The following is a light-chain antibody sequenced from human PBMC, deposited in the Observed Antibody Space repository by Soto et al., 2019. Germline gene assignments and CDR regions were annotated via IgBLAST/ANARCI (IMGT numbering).Light chain of an antibody. CDR3: SSYTSRATLV. CDR1: SFDVGGYYH. J-gene: IGLJ3*02. CDR2: DLS. V-gene: IGLV2-14*03. Sequence: QSVLTQPASVSGSPGQSITISCTGTSFDVGGYYHDSWYEQHPGKAPKLIIYDLSNRPSGVSNRFSGSKSGNKVSLNICGLQAEDEADYFCSSYTSRATLVFGGG.